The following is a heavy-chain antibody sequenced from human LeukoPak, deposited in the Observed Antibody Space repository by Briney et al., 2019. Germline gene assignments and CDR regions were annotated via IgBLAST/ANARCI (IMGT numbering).Heavy chain of an antibody. D-gene: IGHD6-13*01. V-gene: IGHV1-69*13. CDR2: IIPIFGTA. CDR1: GGTFSSYA. CDR3: ARAIAAAAHTESLGY. Sequence: SVKVSCKASGGTFSSYAISWVRQAPGQGLEWMGGIIPIFGTANYAQKFQGRVTITADESTSTAYMELSSLRSEDTAVYYCARAIAAAAHTESLGYWGQGTLVTVSS. J-gene: IGHJ4*02.